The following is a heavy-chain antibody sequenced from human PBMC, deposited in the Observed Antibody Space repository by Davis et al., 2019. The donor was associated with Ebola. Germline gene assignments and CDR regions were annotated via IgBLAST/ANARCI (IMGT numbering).Heavy chain of an antibody. Sequence: PGGSLRLSCTVSGGSISSSSHYWSWIRQPPGKGLEWIGYISDSGSTNYNPSLKSRITISVDTSKNQFSLNLTSVTAADTAIYYCARVYWYDSSAYSYLDSWGQGVLVTVSS. CDR3: ARVYWYDSSAYSYLDS. D-gene: IGHD3-22*01. CDR1: GGSISSSSHY. CDR2: ISDSGST. J-gene: IGHJ4*02. V-gene: IGHV4-61*01.